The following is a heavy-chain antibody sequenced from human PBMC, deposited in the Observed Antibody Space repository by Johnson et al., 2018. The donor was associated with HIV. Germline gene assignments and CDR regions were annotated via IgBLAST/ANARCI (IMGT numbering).Heavy chain of an antibody. V-gene: IGHV3-11*04. CDR2: ISTSGSTT. D-gene: IGHD2-2*01. CDR1: GFNLSDYY. CDR3: ARDPHGGYCSSNSCYGGDDFDI. J-gene: IGHJ3*02. Sequence: QVQLVESGGGLVKPGGSLRLSCAASGFNLSDYYMSWIRQAPGKGLECVSYISTSGSTTYYVDSVKGRFTISRETAKNSLDLQMNNLRVEDTALYYCARDPHGGYCSSNSCYGGDDFDIWGHGTMVIVS.